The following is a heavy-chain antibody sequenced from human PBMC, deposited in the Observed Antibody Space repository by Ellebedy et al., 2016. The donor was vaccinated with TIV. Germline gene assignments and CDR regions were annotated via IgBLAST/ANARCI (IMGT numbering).Heavy chain of an antibody. V-gene: IGHV3-23*01. J-gene: IGHJ4*02. Sequence: GESLKISCAASGYTFNNYAMSWVRQAPGKVLEWVPTISHTGTRTYYANSVDGRFIISRDISKRTLYLQMNSLRAEDTAVYYCAKRRGGGSDSSAPRYYFDSWGLGTLVTVFS. D-gene: IGHD6-19*01. CDR2: ISHTGTRT. CDR1: GYTFNNYA. CDR3: AKRRGGGSDSSAPRYYFDS.